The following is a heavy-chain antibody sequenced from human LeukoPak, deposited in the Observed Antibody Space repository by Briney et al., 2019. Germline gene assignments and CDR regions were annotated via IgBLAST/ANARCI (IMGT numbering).Heavy chain of an antibody. CDR1: GFTFSSYS. CDR2: LSGSSATR. Sequence: GGSLRLSCAASGFTFSSYSMNWVRQAPGKGLEWVSYLSGSSATRYYADSVKGRFTIFRDNAKNSLYLQINSLRAEDTAVYYCARDRGEPFVWDYWGQGTLVTVSS. D-gene: IGHD1-14*01. J-gene: IGHJ4*02. V-gene: IGHV3-48*01. CDR3: ARDRGEPFVWDY.